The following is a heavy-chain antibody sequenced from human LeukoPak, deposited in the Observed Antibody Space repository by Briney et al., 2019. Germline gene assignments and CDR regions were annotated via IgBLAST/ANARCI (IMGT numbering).Heavy chain of an antibody. CDR1: GFIFSSYG. CDR2: IRYDGNNK. J-gene: IGHJ4*02. V-gene: IGHV3-30*02. D-gene: IGHD4-17*01. Sequence: GGSLRLSCAASGFIFSSYGMQWVRQAPGKGLEWVAFIRYDGNNKYYADSVKGRFTISRDNSKNTLYLQMNSLRDEDTAVYYCASPPTVTNPYFLAYWGQGTLVIVSS. CDR3: ASPPTVTNPYFLAY.